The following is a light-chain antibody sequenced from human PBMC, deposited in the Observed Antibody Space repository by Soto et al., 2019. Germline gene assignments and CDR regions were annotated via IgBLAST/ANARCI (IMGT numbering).Light chain of an antibody. V-gene: IGKV3D-15*01. CDR2: GAS. CDR3: QQYNNWPIT. CDR1: QNVGSN. J-gene: IGKJ5*01. Sequence: EIVMTQSPATLSVSPGERVTLSCRASQNVGSNLAWYQQKPGRAPRLLIYGASTRATGIPARFSGSGSVTEFTLTISSLQSEDFAVYYCQQYNNWPITFGQGTRLEIK.